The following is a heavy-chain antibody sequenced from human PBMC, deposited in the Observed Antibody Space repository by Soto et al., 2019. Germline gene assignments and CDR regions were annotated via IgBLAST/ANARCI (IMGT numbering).Heavy chain of an antibody. J-gene: IGHJ2*01. V-gene: IGHV3-74*01. D-gene: IGHD3-22*01. CDR1: GFTFSSYW. CDR2: INSDGSST. CDR3: ARALYDSSGARRRYFDL. Sequence: EVQLVESGGGLVQPGGSLRLSCAASGFTFSSYWMHWVRQVPGKGLVWVSRINSDGSSTSYADSVKGRFTISRDNAKSTLYLQMSSLRAEDTAVYYCARALYDSSGARRRYFDLWGRGTLVTVSS.